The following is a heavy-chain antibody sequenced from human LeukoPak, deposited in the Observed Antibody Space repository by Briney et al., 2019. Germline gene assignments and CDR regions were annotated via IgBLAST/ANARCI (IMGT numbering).Heavy chain of an antibody. CDR1: GGSITTYY. CDR3: GTLNIESSSGWFFRS. CDR2: AYYSGSN. V-gene: IGHV4-59*01. Sequence: PSETLSLTCHVSGGSITTYYWSWIRQAPGKGLKWIGYAYYSGSNEDNTSLGSRVIMSANASRNQYTVTLSPVTAADAAFYYCGTLNIESSSGWFFRSWGQGTLVSVSS. D-gene: IGHD6-19*01. J-gene: IGHJ5*02.